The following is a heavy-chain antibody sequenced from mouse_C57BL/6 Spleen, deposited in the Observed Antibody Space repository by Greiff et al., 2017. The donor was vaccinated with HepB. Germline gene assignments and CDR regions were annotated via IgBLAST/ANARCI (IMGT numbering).Heavy chain of an antibody. J-gene: IGHJ3*01. CDR2: ISDGGSYT. D-gene: IGHD2-1*01. V-gene: IGHV5-4*01. CDR3: AREKGGNYGTWFAY. CDR1: GFTFSSYA. Sequence: DVQLVESGGGLVKPGGSLKLSCAASGFTFSSYAMSWVRQTPEKRLEWVATISDGGSYTYYPDNVKGRFTISRDNAKNNLYLQMSHLKSEDTAMYYCAREKGGNYGTWFAYWGQGTLVTVSA.